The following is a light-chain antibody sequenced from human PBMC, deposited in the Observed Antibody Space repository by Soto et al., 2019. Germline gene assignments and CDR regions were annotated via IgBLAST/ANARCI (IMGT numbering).Light chain of an antibody. CDR3: ISYTSSSTLYV. Sequence: QSALTQPASVSGSPGQSITISCTGTSSDVGGYNYVSWYQQHTGKAPKLMIYDVSNRPSGVSNRFSGSKSGNTASLTISGLQADDEADYYCISYTSSSTLYVFGTGTKVTVL. V-gene: IGLV2-14*01. CDR2: DVS. J-gene: IGLJ1*01. CDR1: SSDVGGYNY.